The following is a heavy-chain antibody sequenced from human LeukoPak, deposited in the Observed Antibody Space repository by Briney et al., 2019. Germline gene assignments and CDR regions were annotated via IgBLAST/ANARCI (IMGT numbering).Heavy chain of an antibody. CDR1: GFTFSSYG. CDR3: AKTGGPYGSGKYYFDY. V-gene: IGHV3-30*02. J-gene: IGHJ4*02. D-gene: IGHD3-10*01. CDR2: IRYDGSNK. Sequence: GGSLRLSCAASGFTFSSYGMHWVRQAPGKGLEWVAFIRYDGSNKYYADSVKGRFTISRDNSKNTLYLQMNSLRAEDTAVYYCAKTGGPYGSGKYYFDYWGQGTLVAASS.